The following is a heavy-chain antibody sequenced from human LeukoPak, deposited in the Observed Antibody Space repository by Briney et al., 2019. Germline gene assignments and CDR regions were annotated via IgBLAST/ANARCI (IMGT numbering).Heavy chain of an antibody. CDR1: GFTVSRNY. Sequence: PGGSLRLSCVVSGFTVSRNYMSWVRQAPGQGLEWVSVIYSDGGTYYADYVKGRFTISRDTSKSTLYLQMNSLRVDDTAVYYCARGGAAADKVFDYWGQGTLVTVSS. CDR3: ARGGAAADKVFDY. CDR2: IYSDGGT. D-gene: IGHD6-13*01. J-gene: IGHJ4*02. V-gene: IGHV3-53*01.